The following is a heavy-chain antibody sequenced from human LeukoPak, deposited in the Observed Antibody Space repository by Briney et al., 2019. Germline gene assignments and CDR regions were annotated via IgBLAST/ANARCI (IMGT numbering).Heavy chain of an antibody. CDR3: ARDSQDDYDFWSGYDY. D-gene: IGHD3-3*01. V-gene: IGHV4-38-2*02. CDR2: IYHRGST. Sequence: KPSETLSLTCTVSGYFISSGYYWGWIRQPPGQGLEWIGSIYHRGSTYYNPSLRSRVTISVDTSKNQFSLKLRSVTAADTAFYYCARDSQDDYDFWSGYDYWGQGTLVTVSS. CDR1: GYFISSGYY. J-gene: IGHJ4*02.